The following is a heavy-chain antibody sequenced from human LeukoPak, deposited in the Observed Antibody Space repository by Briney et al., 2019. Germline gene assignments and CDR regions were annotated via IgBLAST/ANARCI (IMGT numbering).Heavy chain of an antibody. CDR2: ISGSGGST. CDR1: GFTFSSYA. V-gene: IGHV3-23*01. D-gene: IGHD5-18*01. Sequence: PGGSLRLSCAASGFTFSSYAMSWVRQAPGKGLEWVSAISGSGGSTYYADSVKGRFTISTDNSKNTLYLQMNSLRAGDTAVYYCAKARYSYGLIDYWGQGTLVTVSS. J-gene: IGHJ4*02. CDR3: AKARYSYGLIDY.